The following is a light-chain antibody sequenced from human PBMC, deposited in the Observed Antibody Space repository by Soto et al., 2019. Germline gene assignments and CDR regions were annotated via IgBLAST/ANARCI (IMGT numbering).Light chain of an antibody. J-gene: IGKJ4*01. V-gene: IGKV3-11*01. Sequence: EVVLTQSPATLSLSPRERAILSCRASQSVEKYLVWYQQKPGQAPRLLIYDTSNRATGIPARFSGSGSETDFTLTINSLEPEDFAVYYCQQRKHWPPLTFGGGTKVELK. CDR1: QSVEKY. CDR2: DTS. CDR3: QQRKHWPPLT.